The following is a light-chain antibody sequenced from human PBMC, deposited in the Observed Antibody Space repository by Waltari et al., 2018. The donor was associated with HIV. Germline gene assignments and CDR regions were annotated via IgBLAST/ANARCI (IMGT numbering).Light chain of an antibody. CDR1: SSDVGSYNL. V-gene: IGLV2-23*02. CDR2: EVN. Sequence: QSALTPPASVSGSPGKSITISCTGTSSDVGSYNLFSWYQQYPGKAPKLMIYEVNKRPSGISNRFSGSKSGNTASLTISGLQAEDEADYYCCSYAGSRRVFGTGTKVTVL. J-gene: IGLJ1*01. CDR3: CSYAGSRRV.